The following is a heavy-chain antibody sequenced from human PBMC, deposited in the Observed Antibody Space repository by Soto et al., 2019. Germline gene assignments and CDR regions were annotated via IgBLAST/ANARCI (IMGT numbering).Heavy chain of an antibody. CDR3: GVGVYGDTLDY. Sequence: SPVKVSCKASGYTFTSYGISWVRQAPGQGLEWMGWISAYNGNTNYAQKLQGRVTMTTDTSTSTAYMELRSLRSDDTSAYYCGVGVYGDTLDYWGQGTLVTVSS. V-gene: IGHV1-18*04. J-gene: IGHJ4*02. D-gene: IGHD4-17*01. CDR2: ISAYNGNT. CDR1: GYTFTSYG.